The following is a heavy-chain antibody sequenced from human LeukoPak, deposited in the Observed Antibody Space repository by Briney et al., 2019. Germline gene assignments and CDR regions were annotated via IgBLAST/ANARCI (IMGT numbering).Heavy chain of an antibody. V-gene: IGHV3-7*01. Sequence: GGSLRPSCAASGFTFSSYWMSWVRQAPGKGLEWVANIKQDGSEKYYVDSVKGRFTISRDNAKNSLYLQMNSLRAEDTAVYYCARDSPYRSGWRYYYGMDVWGQGTTVTVSS. J-gene: IGHJ6*02. CDR2: IKQDGSEK. CDR1: GFTFSSYW. D-gene: IGHD6-19*01. CDR3: ARDSPYRSGWRYYYGMDV.